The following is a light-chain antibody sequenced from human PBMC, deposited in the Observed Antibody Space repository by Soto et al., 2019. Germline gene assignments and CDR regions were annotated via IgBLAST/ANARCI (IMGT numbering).Light chain of an antibody. V-gene: IGKV3-11*01. CDR3: HQRSNWPPLT. CDR1: QSVGGY. J-gene: IGKJ4*01. Sequence: EIVLTQSPATLSLSPGERATLSCRASQSVGGYLDWYQQKPGQAPRLLIYDASNRASGIPARFSGSGSGTAFTLTSSSLEPEDLAVYYCHQRSNWPPLTFGGGTKVEIK. CDR2: DAS.